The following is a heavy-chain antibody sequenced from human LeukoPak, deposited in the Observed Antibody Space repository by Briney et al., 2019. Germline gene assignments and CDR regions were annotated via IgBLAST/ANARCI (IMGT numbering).Heavy chain of an antibody. CDR1: GYTFTSYG. CDR3: ARLTTVTNYDDY. V-gene: IGHV1-8*02. Sequence: ASVKVSCKASGYTFTSYGISWVRQAPGQGLEWMGWMNPNSGNTGYAQKFQGRVTMTRNTSISTAYMELSSLRSEDTAVYYCARLTTVTNYDDYWGQGTLVTVSS. D-gene: IGHD4-17*01. J-gene: IGHJ4*02. CDR2: MNPNSGNT.